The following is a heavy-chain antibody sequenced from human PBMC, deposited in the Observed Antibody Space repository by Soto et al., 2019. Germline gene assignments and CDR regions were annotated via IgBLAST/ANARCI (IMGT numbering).Heavy chain of an antibody. J-gene: IGHJ6*02. D-gene: IGHD6-19*01. CDR3: AREDGYSSGWYNYYYGMDV. CDR1: GYTFTSYG. V-gene: IGHV1-18*04. Sequence: ASVKVSCKASGYTFTSYGISWVRQAPGQGLEWMGWISAYNGNTIYAQKLQGRVTMTTDTSTSTAYMELRSLRSDDTAVYYRAREDGYSSGWYNYYYGMDVWGQGTTVTVSS. CDR2: ISAYNGNT.